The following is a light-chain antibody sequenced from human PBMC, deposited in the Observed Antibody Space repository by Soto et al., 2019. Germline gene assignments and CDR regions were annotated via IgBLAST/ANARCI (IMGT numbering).Light chain of an antibody. Sequence: EIVMTQSPATLSVSPVERATLSCRASQSVSSNLAWYQQKPGQAPRLLIYGASTRATGIPARFSGTGSGTESTLTISSLQSEDFAVYYCQQYGSSPPTFGQGTKVDI. J-gene: IGKJ1*01. V-gene: IGKV3-15*01. CDR1: QSVSSN. CDR2: GAS. CDR3: QQYGSSPPT.